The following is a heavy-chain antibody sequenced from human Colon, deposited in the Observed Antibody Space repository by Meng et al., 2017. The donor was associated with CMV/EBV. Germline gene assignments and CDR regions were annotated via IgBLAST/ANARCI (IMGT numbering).Heavy chain of an antibody. J-gene: IGHJ6*02. CDR1: GYSFTRFS. Sequence: ASVKVSCKASGYSFTRFSISWVRQAPGQGLEWMGWISPYNGDTNYAQKFKGRVTMSTDTSTSTTYMDLRSLTSDDTAVYYCARVGVVVPGTTYGMDVWGQGTTVTVSS. CDR2: ISPYNGDT. CDR3: ARVGVVVPGTTYGMDV. D-gene: IGHD3-3*01. V-gene: IGHV1-18*01.